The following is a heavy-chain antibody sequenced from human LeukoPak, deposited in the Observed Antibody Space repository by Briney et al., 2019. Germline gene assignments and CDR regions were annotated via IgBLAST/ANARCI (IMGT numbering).Heavy chain of an antibody. CDR3: ARSYSSGPFDL. Sequence: SETLSLTCTVSGDSISSYYWNWIRQPPGKGLEWIGYIYYSGSTKYNASLKSRVTISLDTSNNQISLKLRSMTAADTAVYYCARSYSSGPFDLWGQGTLVIASS. D-gene: IGHD6-19*01. J-gene: IGHJ4*02. CDR2: IYYSGST. CDR1: GDSISSYY. V-gene: IGHV4-59*01.